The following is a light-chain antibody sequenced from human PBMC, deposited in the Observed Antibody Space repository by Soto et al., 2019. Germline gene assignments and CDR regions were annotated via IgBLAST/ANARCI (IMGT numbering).Light chain of an antibody. CDR3: QQYYSYPRT. Sequence: IRMTQSPSSLSATTGDRVTITCRASQGISSYLAWYQQKPGKAPKLLIYAASTLQSGVPSRFSGSGSGTDFTLTISCLQSEDFATYYCQQYYSYPRTFGQGTKVDI. CDR1: QGISSY. V-gene: IGKV1-8*01. J-gene: IGKJ1*01. CDR2: AAS.